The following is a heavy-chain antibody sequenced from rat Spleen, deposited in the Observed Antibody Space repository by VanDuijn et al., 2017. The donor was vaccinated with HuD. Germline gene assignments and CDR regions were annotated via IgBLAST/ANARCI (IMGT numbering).Heavy chain of an antibody. CDR3: ARHGPYYYVMDA. J-gene: IGHJ4*01. Sequence: EVQLVESDGGLVQPGRSLKLSCAASGFTFSDYYMAWVRQAPTKGLEWVATISTGGGNTYYRDSVKGRFTISRDNAKNTQYLQMDSLRSEDTATYYCARHGPYYYVMDAWGQGASVTVSS. CDR1: GFTFSDYY. V-gene: IGHV5S13*01. CDR2: ISTGGGNT.